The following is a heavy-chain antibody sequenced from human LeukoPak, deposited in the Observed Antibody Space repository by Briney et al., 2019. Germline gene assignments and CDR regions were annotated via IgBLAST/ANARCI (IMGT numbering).Heavy chain of an antibody. D-gene: IGHD3-16*01. CDR3: GRAFPPLRTSSAGDL. V-gene: IGHV3-21*01. J-gene: IGHJ4*02. CDR1: GFTFSDYG. Sequence: GGSLRLSCSASGFTFSDYGMTWVRQAPGKGLEWVSSISGLSSHIYYGDSVKGRFSISRDNAKNSLYLQMNSLGAEDTAVYYCGRAFPPLRTSSAGDLWGQGTLVTVSS. CDR2: ISGLSSHI.